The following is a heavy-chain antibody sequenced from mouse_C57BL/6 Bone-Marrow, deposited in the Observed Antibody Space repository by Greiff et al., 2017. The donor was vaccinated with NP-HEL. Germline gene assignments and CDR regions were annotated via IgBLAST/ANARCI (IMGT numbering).Heavy chain of an antibody. D-gene: IGHD3-2*02. CDR1: GFTFSSYG. CDR2: ISSGGSYT. Sequence: DVQLVESGGDLVKPGGSLKLSCAASGFTFSSYGMSWVRQTPDKRLEWVATISSGGSYTYYPDRVKGRFTISSDNAKNTLYLQMSSLKSEDTAMYYCARQRQLRVAWFAYWGQGTLVTVSA. CDR3: ARQRQLRVAWFAY. J-gene: IGHJ3*01. V-gene: IGHV5-6*01.